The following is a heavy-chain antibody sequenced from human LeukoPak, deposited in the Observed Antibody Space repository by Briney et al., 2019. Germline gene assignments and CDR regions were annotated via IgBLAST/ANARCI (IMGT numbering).Heavy chain of an antibody. V-gene: IGHV3-21*01. Sequence: TGGSLRLSCAASGFTFSSYEMNWVRQAPGKGLEWVSSISSSSSYIYYADSVKGRFTISRDNAKNSLYLQMNSLRAEDTAVYYCAREKTYYYDSSGPDYWGQGTLVTVSS. D-gene: IGHD3-22*01. CDR3: AREKTYYYDSSGPDY. J-gene: IGHJ4*02. CDR1: GFTFSSYE. CDR2: ISSSSSYI.